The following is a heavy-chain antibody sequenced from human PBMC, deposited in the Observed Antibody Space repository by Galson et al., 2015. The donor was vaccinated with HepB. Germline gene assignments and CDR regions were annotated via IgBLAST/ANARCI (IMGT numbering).Heavy chain of an antibody. V-gene: IGHV1-18*04. CDR2: ISDNSGDT. CDR1: GYTFTVNG. D-gene: IGHD4/OR15-4a*01. CDR3: ARDRDYRFDY. J-gene: IGHJ4*02. Sequence: SVKVSCKVSGYTFTVNGISRVRQAPVQGLEWMGWISDNSGDTKYAQNLQGSVTSTRSTYTSTAYLELRSLISYDTATYYCARDRDYRFDYWGQGTLVTVSS.